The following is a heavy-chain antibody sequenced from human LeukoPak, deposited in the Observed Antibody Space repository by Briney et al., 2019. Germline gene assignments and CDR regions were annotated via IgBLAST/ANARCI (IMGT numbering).Heavy chain of an antibody. Sequence: GGSLRLSCAASGFTFSSYGMHWVRQAPGKGLEWVAFIRYDGSNKYYADSVKGRFTISGDISRKTVYLQMNSLRVEDTAVYYCAKDGGIYDFPFDSWGQGTLVTVSS. D-gene: IGHD3-3*01. J-gene: IGHJ5*01. CDR2: IRYDGSNK. V-gene: IGHV3-30*02. CDR1: GFTFSSYG. CDR3: AKDGGIYDFPFDS.